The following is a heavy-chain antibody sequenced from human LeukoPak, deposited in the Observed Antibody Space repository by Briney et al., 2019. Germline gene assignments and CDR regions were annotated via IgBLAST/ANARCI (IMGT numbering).Heavy chain of an antibody. D-gene: IGHD6-13*01. CDR2: IYYSGST. CDR3: ARISSSNWYNERGAFDV. CDR1: GGSISSSSYY. Sequence: SETLSLTCTVSGGSISSSSYYWGWICQPPGKGLEWIGSIYYSGSTYYNPSLKSRVTISVDTSKNQFSLKLRSVTAADTAVYYCARISSSNWYNERGAFDVWGQGTMVTVSS. V-gene: IGHV4-39*07. J-gene: IGHJ3*01.